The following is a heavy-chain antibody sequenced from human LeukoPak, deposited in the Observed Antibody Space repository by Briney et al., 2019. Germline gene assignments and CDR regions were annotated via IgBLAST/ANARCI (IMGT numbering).Heavy chain of an antibody. J-gene: IGHJ4*02. V-gene: IGHV3-30*02. CDR3: AKDREGYY. CDR2: IWYGGSRQ. D-gene: IGHD1-26*01. CDR1: GYTFSSHG. Sequence: PGGSLRLSCVASGYTFSSHGVHWLRQAPGKGLEWVAYIWYGGSRQHYADSVKGRFTISRDNSKNTLYLQMNSLRAEDTAVYYCAKDREGYYWGQGTLVSASS.